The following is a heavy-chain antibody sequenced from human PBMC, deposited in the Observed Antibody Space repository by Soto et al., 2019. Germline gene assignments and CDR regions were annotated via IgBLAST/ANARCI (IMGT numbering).Heavy chain of an antibody. CDR3: ARVGCSGGNCYPSDALHD. CDR1: GYTFSSYW. J-gene: IGHJ4*02. Sequence: PGESLKISCKGSGYTFSSYWIGWVRQVPGKGLEWMGIIYPGDSDARYSPSFQGQVTISADKSLTTAYMQWNSLRASDSGIYYCARVGCSGGNCYPSDALHDWSQGTQVTVSS. D-gene: IGHD2-15*01. V-gene: IGHV5-51*01. CDR2: IYPGDSDA.